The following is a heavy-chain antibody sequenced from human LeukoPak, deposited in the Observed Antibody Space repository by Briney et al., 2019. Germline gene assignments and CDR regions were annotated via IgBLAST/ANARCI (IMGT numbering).Heavy chain of an antibody. CDR1: GFTFSSYW. CDR2: IKHDGSEK. J-gene: IGHJ3*02. D-gene: IGHD1-1*01. Sequence: PGGSLRLSCAASGFTFSSYWMSWVRQPPGKGLEWVANIKHDGSEKYYVDSVKGRFSISRDYAEISVYLQMNSLRAEDTAVYYCARGPGRVATTATGSFDIWGQGTVVTVSS. CDR3: ARGPGRVATTATGSFDI. V-gene: IGHV3-7*05.